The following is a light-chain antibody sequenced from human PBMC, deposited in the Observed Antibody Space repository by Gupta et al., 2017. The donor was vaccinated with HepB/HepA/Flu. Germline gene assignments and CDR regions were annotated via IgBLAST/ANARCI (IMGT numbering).Light chain of an antibody. Sequence: QSALTQPPSVSGSPGQSVTISCTGTSSDIGSYNRVSWCQQPPGTAPTLIIYEVNNRPSGVPDRFSGSKSGNTAFLTISGLQAEDEGDYDCTSCTSSNTWVFGGGTSLTV. CDR1: SSDIGSYNR. J-gene: IGLJ3*02. V-gene: IGLV2-18*02. CDR2: EVN. CDR3: TSCTSSNTWV.